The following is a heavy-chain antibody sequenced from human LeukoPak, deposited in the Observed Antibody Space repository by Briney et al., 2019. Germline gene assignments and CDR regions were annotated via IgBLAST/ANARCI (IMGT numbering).Heavy chain of an antibody. D-gene: IGHD5-18*01. J-gene: IGHJ4*02. CDR3: AAGVDTAMVSDY. CDR2: ISYDGSNK. Sequence: GGSLRLSCAASGFTFSSYAMHWVRQAPGKGLEWVAVISYDGSNKYYADSVKGRFSLSRDNSKNTLSLQMNSLRAEDTAVYYCAAGVDTAMVSDYWGQGTLVTVSS. CDR1: GFTFSSYA. V-gene: IGHV3-30-3*01.